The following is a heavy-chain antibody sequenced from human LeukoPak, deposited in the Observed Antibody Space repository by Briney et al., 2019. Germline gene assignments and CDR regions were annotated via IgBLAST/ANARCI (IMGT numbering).Heavy chain of an antibody. CDR1: GGSISSGDYY. D-gene: IGHD6-19*01. CDR2: IYYSGST. J-gene: IGHJ4*02. Sequence: SETLSLTCTVSGGSISSGDYYWSWIRQPPGKGLEWLGYIYYSGSTYYNPSLKSRVTISVDTSKNQFSLKLSSVTATDTAVYYCARDLSGWFDYWGQGTLVTVSS. V-gene: IGHV4-30-4*01. CDR3: ARDLSGWFDY.